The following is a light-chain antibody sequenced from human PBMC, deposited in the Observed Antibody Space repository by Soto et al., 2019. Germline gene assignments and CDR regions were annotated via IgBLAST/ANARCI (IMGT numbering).Light chain of an antibody. CDR2: WAS. CDR3: QQYNSWPLT. CDR1: QSILYSSNNQNY. V-gene: IGKV4-1*01. Sequence: DIVMTQSPDSLAVSLVESATINCKSSQSILYSSNNQNYIAWYQQKPGQTPKLLIYWASTRESGVPDRFSGSGSGTDFTLPISSLQSEDCAVYYCQQYNSWPLTFGGGTKVDIK. J-gene: IGKJ4*01.